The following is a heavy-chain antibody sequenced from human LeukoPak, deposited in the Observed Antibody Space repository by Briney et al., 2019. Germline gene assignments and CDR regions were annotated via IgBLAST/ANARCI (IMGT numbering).Heavy chain of an antibody. CDR2: ISSSSSYI. CDR3: ARGSYDILTGYYIGPSGDAFDI. V-gene: IGHV3-21*01. Sequence: GGSLRLSCAASEFTFSSYSMNWVRQAPGKGLEWVSSISSSSSYIYYADSVKGRFTISGDNAKNSLYLQMNSLRAEDTAVYYCARGSYDILTGYYIGPSGDAFDIWGQGTMVTVSS. J-gene: IGHJ3*02. CDR1: EFTFSSYS. D-gene: IGHD3-9*01.